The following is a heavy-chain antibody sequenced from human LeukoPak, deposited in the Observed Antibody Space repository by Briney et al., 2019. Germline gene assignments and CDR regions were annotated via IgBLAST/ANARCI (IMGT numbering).Heavy chain of an antibody. CDR3: ARADLTQLGKGAFDI. D-gene: IGHD1-1*01. CDR1: GASLSSYY. V-gene: IGHV4-59*01. Sequence: PSETLSLTCTVSGASLSSYYCSWTRQSPGKGLEWIGYIYYSGSTNYNPSFKSRVTISIDTSKNQFSLKLSSVTAADTAVYYCARADLTQLGKGAFDIWGQGTMVTVSS. CDR2: IYYSGST. J-gene: IGHJ3*02.